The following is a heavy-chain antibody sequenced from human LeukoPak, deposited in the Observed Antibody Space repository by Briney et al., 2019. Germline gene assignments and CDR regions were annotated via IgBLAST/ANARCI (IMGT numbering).Heavy chain of an antibody. Sequence: GGSLRLSCAASGFTFSDYYMSWIRQAPGKGLEWVSYISSSGSTIYYADSVKGRFTISRDNAKNSLYLQMNSLRAEDTAAYYCARDRYYDSSGYYYGYWGQGTLVTVTS. J-gene: IGHJ4*02. CDR2: ISSSGSTI. D-gene: IGHD3-22*01. CDR1: GFTFSDYY. CDR3: ARDRYYDSSGYYYGY. V-gene: IGHV3-11*01.